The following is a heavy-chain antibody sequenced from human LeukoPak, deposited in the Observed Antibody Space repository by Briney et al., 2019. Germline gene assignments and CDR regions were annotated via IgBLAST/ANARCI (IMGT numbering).Heavy chain of an antibody. J-gene: IGHJ5*02. Sequence: PVGALRLSCAASGFTFSGAAMHWVRQASGKGLGWVGRIRSKANSYATAYAASVKGRFTISRDDSKNTAYLQMNSLKTEDTAVYYCTSECFDPWGQGTLVTVSS. CDR3: TSECFDP. CDR1: GFTFSGAA. V-gene: IGHV3-73*01. CDR2: IRSKANSYAT.